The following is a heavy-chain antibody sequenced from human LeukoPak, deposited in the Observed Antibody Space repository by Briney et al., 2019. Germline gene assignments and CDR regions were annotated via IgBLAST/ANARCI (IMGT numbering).Heavy chain of an antibody. D-gene: IGHD6-13*01. CDR1: GFTLTGYG. CDR3: ARDGLASIGLDM. CDR2: IWYDCNNK. J-gene: IGHJ3*02. Sequence: PGGSLRLSCAASGFTLTGYGMHWVRQAPGKGLEWVAVIWYDCNNKYYADSVKGRFTISRDTSKNTLYLQMNSLRGDDTAIYYCARDGLASIGLDMWGQGTVVTVSS. V-gene: IGHV3-33*01.